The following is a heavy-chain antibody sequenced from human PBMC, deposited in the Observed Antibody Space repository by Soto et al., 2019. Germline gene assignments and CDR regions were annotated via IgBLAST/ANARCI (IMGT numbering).Heavy chain of an antibody. Sequence: ASVKVSCKASGYTFTSYGISWVRQAPGQGLEWMGWISAYNGNTNYAQKLQGRVTMTTDTSTSTAYMELRSLRSDDTAVYYCARNPLRNKCSPFDYWGQGTLVTVSS. CDR3: ARNPLRNKCSPFDY. D-gene: IGHD2-15*01. J-gene: IGHJ4*02. CDR1: GYTFTSYG. V-gene: IGHV1-18*01. CDR2: ISAYNGNT.